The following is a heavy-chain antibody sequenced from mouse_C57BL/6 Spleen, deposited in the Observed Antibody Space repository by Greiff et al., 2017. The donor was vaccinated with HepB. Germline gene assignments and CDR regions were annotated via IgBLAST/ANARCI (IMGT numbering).Heavy chain of an antibody. J-gene: IGHJ2*01. CDR2: IHPNSGST. D-gene: IGHD1-1*01. CDR3: ARECTTVVVDY. V-gene: IGHV1-64*01. Sequence: QVQLQQPGAELVKPGASVKLSCKASGYTFTSYWMHWVKQRPGQGLEWIGMIHPNSGSTNYNEKFKSKATLTVDKSSSTAYMQLSSLTSEDSAVYYCARECTTVVVDYWGQGTTLTVSS. CDR1: GYTFTSYW.